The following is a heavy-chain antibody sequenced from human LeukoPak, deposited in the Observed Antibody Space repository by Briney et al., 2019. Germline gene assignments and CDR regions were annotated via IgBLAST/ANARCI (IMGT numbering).Heavy chain of an antibody. CDR1: GYSFSNYW. D-gene: IGHD3-9*01. V-gene: IGHV5-51*01. Sequence: GGSLQISCKGSGYSFSNYWIGWVRQMPGKGLEWVGIILPGDSDTRYSPSFQGQVTMSADKSINTAYLQWSSLKAADTAMYYCARQYYDILTDPNYFDSWGQGTLVTVSS. CDR2: ILPGDSDT. J-gene: IGHJ4*02. CDR3: ARQYYDILTDPNYFDS.